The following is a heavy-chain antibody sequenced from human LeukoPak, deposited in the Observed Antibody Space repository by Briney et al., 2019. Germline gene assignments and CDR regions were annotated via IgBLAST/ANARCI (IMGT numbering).Heavy chain of an antibody. V-gene: IGHV3-30*18. D-gene: IGHD5-12*01. CDR1: GFTFSSTG. CDR3: AKEGLRFFDF. J-gene: IGHJ4*02. Sequence: GKYLRLSCTASGFTFSSTGMHWVRQAPGKGLDWVASISYDGSSKKYVDSVKGRFTISRDNSKRTLYLQMNSLRSEDTAVYYCAKEGLRFFDFWGQGTLVTVSS. CDR2: ISYDGSSK.